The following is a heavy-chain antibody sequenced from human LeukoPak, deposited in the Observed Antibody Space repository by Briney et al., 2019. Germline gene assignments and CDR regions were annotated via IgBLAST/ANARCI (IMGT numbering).Heavy chain of an antibody. J-gene: IGHJ3*02. V-gene: IGHV3-48*01. CDR3: ARDVAADAFDI. CDR1: GFTFSSYS. Sequence: GGSLRLSCAASGFTFSSYSMNWVRQAPGKGLEWVSYISSSSSTIYYADSVKGRFTISRDNAKNSLYLQVNSLRAEDTAVYYCARDVAADAFDIWGQGTMVTVSS. CDR2: ISSSSSTI. D-gene: IGHD6-13*01.